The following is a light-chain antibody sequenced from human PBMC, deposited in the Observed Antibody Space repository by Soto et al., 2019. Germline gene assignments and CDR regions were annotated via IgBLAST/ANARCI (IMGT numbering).Light chain of an antibody. CDR2: SNN. V-gene: IGLV1-44*01. Sequence: QLVLTQPPSTSGTPGQRVTFSCSGGSSNIGGNTVNWYQHLPGTAPKLLIYSNNQRPSGVPDRFSGSKSGTSASLAVSGLQSEDEADYYCAAWDDTLNGYVFGTGTKVTVL. CDR3: AAWDDTLNGYV. CDR1: SSNIGGNT. J-gene: IGLJ1*01.